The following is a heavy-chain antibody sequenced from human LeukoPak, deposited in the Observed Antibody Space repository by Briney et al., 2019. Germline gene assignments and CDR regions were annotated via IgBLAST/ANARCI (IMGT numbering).Heavy chain of an antibody. CDR2: IYPGDSDT. CDR1: GSSFTSYW. J-gene: IGHJ4*02. D-gene: IGHD1-26*01. Sequence: HGESLKISCKGSGSSFTSYWIGWVRQMPGKGLEWMGIIYPGDSDTRYSPSFQGQVTISADKSISTAYLQGSSLKASDTAMYYCATLPATARATLDYWGQGTLVTVSS. V-gene: IGHV5-51*01. CDR3: ATLPATARATLDY.